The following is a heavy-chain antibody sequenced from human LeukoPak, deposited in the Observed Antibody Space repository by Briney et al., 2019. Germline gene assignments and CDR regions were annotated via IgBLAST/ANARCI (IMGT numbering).Heavy chain of an antibody. Sequence: GGSLRLSCAASGFTFDDYTMHWVRQAPGKGLEWVSLISWDGGSTYYADSMKGRFTISRDNSKNSLYLQMNSLRTEDTALYYCAKGAGPAPTIDDFFQHWGQGTLVTVSS. D-gene: IGHD3-9*01. CDR2: ISWDGGST. CDR1: GFTFDDYT. CDR3: AKGAGPAPTIDDFFQH. J-gene: IGHJ1*01. V-gene: IGHV3-43*01.